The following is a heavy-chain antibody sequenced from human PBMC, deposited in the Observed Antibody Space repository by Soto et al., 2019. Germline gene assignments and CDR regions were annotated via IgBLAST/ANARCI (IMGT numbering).Heavy chain of an antibody. Sequence: EVQLVESGGGLVQPGGSLRLSCAASGFTFSSYSMNWVRQAPGKGLEWVSYISSSSSTIYYADSVKGRLTISRDNAKNSLYLQMNSLRAEDTAVYYCARPGRGYSSSWFDPWGQGTLVTVSS. CDR2: ISSSSSTI. D-gene: IGHD6-13*01. V-gene: IGHV3-48*01. J-gene: IGHJ5*02. CDR3: ARPGRGYSSSWFDP. CDR1: GFTFSSYS.